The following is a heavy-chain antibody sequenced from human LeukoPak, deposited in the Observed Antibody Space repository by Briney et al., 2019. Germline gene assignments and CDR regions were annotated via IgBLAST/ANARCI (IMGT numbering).Heavy chain of an antibody. CDR3: ARDPSSTSGYFDY. D-gene: IGHD2-2*01. J-gene: IGHJ4*02. V-gene: IGHV3-74*01. CDR1: GFTFSSYW. Sequence: GGSLRLSCAASGFTFSSYWMHWVRQAPGKGLVWVSRIECDGSSTSYADSVKGRFTISRDNAKNTLDLQMNSLRAEDTAVYYCARDPSSTSGYFDYWGQGTLVIVSS. CDR2: IECDGSST.